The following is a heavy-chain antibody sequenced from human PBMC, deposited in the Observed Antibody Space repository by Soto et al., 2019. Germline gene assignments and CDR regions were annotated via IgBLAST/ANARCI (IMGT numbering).Heavy chain of an antibody. CDR2: ISGNGGGT. V-gene: IGHV3-23*01. CDR1: GFTFSNYA. CDR3: AKRPASIITFDY. Sequence: GGSLRLSCAASGFTFSNYAMSWVRQAPGKGLEWVSTISGNGGGTYYADSVKGRFTISRDNSKNMLFLQINSLRDDDSAVYYCAKRPASIITFDYWGQGTPVTVSS. D-gene: IGHD2-2*01. J-gene: IGHJ4*02.